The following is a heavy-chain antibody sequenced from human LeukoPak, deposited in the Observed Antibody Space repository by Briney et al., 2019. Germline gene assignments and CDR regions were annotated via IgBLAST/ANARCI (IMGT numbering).Heavy chain of an antibody. V-gene: IGHV4-59*08. Sequence: KPSETLSLTCTVSGGSISSYYWSWIRQPPGKGLEWIGYIYYSGSTNYNPSLKSRVTISVDTSMNQFSLKLSSVTAADTAVYYCASSIPSSGYPFQLDYWGQGTLVTVSS. CDR2: IYYSGST. D-gene: IGHD3-22*01. CDR1: GGSISSYY. CDR3: ASSIPSSGYPFQLDY. J-gene: IGHJ4*02.